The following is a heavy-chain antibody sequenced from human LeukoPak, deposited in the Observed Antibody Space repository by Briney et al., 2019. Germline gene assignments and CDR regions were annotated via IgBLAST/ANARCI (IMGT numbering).Heavy chain of an antibody. V-gene: IGHV3-23*01. CDR3: AKVVSGSGSWYFGYFDY. Sequence: PGGSLRLSCAASGFTFSSYAMSWVRQAPGKGLEWVSAISGSGGSTYYADSVKGRLTISRDNSKDTLYLQMNSLRAEDTAVYYCAKVVSGSGSWYFGYFDYWGQGTLVTVSS. CDR2: ISGSGGST. J-gene: IGHJ4*02. CDR1: GFTFSSYA. D-gene: IGHD3-10*01.